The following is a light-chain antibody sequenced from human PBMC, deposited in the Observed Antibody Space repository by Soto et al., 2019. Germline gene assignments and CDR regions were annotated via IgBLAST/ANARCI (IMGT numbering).Light chain of an antibody. CDR1: SSDLAIYNY. Sequence: QSVLTQPASVSGSPGQSITISCTGTSSDLAIYNYVSWYQQQPGKAPKLMMYQVTNRPSGVSNRFSGSRSGNTASLTISGLQAEDEADYYCSSYTASSNYVFGTGTKLTVL. J-gene: IGLJ1*01. CDR3: SSYTASSNYV. V-gene: IGLV2-14*01. CDR2: QVT.